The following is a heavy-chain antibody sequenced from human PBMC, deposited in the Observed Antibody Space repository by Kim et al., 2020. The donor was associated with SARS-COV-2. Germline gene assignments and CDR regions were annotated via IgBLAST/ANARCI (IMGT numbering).Heavy chain of an antibody. J-gene: IGHJ4*02. Sequence: GGSLRLSCAASGFTFSTYGMHWVRQAPGKGLEWVAVIWYDGSNKFYADSVKGRFTISRDNSKNTLYLQMNSLRAEDTAVYYCARLSSGWVIDFWGQGTLVTVSS. CDR2: IWYDGSNK. D-gene: IGHD6-19*01. CDR1: GFTFSTYG. CDR3: ARLSSGWVIDF. V-gene: IGHV3-33*01.